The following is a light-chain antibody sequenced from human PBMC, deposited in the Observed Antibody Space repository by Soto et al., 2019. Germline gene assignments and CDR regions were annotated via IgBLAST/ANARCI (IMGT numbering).Light chain of an antibody. V-gene: IGKV3-15*01. J-gene: IGKJ1*01. CDR1: RSFRAN. CDR2: AQX. CDR3: QQYNKGTPWT. Sequence: ILMTQAPATLSVSAGERATISXRASRSFRANLAWYQQHPVXXPRLXXXAQXTRATAIPARFIGNGSEKEFTLTIDSLQSEYYPRYYCQQYNKGTPWTFGQGTKVDIK.